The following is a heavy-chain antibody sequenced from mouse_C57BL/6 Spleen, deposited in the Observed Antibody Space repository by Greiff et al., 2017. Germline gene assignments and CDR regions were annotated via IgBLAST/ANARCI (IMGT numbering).Heavy chain of an antibody. CDR2: IDPEDGDT. V-gene: IGHV14-1*01. CDR1: GFNIKDYY. J-gene: IGHJ4*01. D-gene: IGHD2-4*01. CDR3: TVYDYDYAMDY. Sequence: EVQLQQSGAELVRPGASVKLSCTASGFNIKDYYMHWVKQRPEQGLEWIGRIDPEDGDTEYAPKFQGKATMTADTSSNTAYLQLSSLTSEDTAVYYCTVYDYDYAMDYWGQGTSVTVSS.